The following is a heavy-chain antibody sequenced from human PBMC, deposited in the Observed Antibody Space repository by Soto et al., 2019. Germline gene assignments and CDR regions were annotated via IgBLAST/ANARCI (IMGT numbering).Heavy chain of an antibody. CDR3: ARGFTVTTGTTDAFDI. D-gene: IGHD4-17*01. J-gene: IGHJ3*02. Sequence: EVHLVESGGGLIQPGGSLRLSCAASGFTVSSNYMTWVRQAPGKGLEWVSVIYSGGSTSSADSVKGRFTISRDNSKNTLYLQMNSLRAEDTAVYYCARGFTVTTGTTDAFDIWGQGTMVTVSS. V-gene: IGHV3-53*01. CDR1: GFTVSSNY. CDR2: IYSGGST.